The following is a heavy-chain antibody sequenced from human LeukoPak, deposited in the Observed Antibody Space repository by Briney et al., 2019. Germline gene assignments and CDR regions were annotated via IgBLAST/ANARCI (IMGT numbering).Heavy chain of an antibody. D-gene: IGHD6-19*01. J-gene: IGHJ4*02. CDR2: IRYDGSNK. V-gene: IGHV3-30*02. Sequence: PGGSLRLSCAASGFTFSSYGMHWVRQAPGKGLEWVAFIRYDGSNKYYADSVKGRFTISRDNSKNTLYLQMNSLRAEDTAVYCCAKDRRSYSSGWYFDYWGQGTLVTVSS. CDR1: GFTFSSYG. CDR3: AKDRRSYSSGWYFDY.